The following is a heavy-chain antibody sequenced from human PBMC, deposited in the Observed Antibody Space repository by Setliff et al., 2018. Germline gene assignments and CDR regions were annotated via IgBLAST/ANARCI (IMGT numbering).Heavy chain of an antibody. D-gene: IGHD1-26*01. CDR1: GYSISSGYY. J-gene: IGHJ6*02. Sequence: SETLSLTCAVSGYSISSGYYWGWIRQPPGKGLEWIGSIYHSGSTNYNPSLKSRVTISVDTSKNQFSLKLSSVTAADTAVYYCARSSYSGSYLNVWGQGTTVTVSS. V-gene: IGHV4-38-2*01. CDR2: IYHSGST. CDR3: ARSSYSGSYLNV.